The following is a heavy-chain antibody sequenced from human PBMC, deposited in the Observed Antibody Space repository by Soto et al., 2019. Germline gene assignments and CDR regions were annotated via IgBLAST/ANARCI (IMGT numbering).Heavy chain of an antibody. CDR2: IYWDDDK. D-gene: IGHD2-2*01. CDR1: GFSLSTSGVG. J-gene: IGHJ4*02. CDR3: AHGLAMYTNAFDY. Sequence: QITLKESGPTLVKPTQTLKLTCTFSGFSLSTSGVGVGWIRQPPGKALEWLALIYWDDDKRYSPSLKSRLTITKAPSKNQLVLILTNMDPVDTAPYYCAHGLAMYTNAFDYCGQGILVTVSS. V-gene: IGHV2-5*02.